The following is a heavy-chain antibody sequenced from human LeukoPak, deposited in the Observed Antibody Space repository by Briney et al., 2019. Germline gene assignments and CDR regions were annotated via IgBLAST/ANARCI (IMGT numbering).Heavy chain of an antibody. CDR2: IYPGDSDT. CDR3: ARRVDSYWFFDY. Sequence: GESLKISCTGSAYSFTNYWIGWVRQMPGKGLEWMGIIYPGDSDTRYIPSFQGQVTISADKSTSTAYLQWSRLKASDTAMYYCARRVDSYWFFDYWGQGTLVTVSS. CDR1: AYSFTNYW. D-gene: IGHD1-26*01. V-gene: IGHV5-51*01. J-gene: IGHJ4*02.